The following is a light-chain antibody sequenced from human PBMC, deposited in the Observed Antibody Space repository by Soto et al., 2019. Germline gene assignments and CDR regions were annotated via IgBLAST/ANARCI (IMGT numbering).Light chain of an antibody. V-gene: IGKV3-15*01. CDR1: QSVSRN. CDR2: GAS. J-gene: IGKJ4*01. Sequence: EIVMTQSPATLSVSPGESATLFCRASQSVSRNLAWYQQKPGQAPRLLMYGASTRATGIPARFSGSGSETEFTLTISSLQSEDFAVYFCQQYNRWPPLTFGGGTRWIS. CDR3: QQYNRWPPLT.